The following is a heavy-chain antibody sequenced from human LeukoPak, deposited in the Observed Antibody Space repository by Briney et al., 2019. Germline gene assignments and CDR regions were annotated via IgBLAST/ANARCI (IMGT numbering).Heavy chain of an antibody. D-gene: IGHD3-9*01. J-gene: IGHJ6*03. Sequence: GGSLILSCAASGFTFSSYAMNWVRQAPGKGLEWVSAITGSGGSTYYADSVKGRFTISRDNSKNTLYLQMNSLRAEDTAVYYCAKVLYDISSHYYYYYMDVWGKGTTVTISS. CDR1: GFTFSSYA. CDR3: AKVLYDISSHYYYYYMDV. CDR2: ITGSGGST. V-gene: IGHV3-23*01.